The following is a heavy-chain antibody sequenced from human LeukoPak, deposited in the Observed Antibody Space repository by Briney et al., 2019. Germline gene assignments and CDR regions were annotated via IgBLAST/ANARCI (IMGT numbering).Heavy chain of an antibody. V-gene: IGHV4-59*01. CDR1: GGSISSYY. D-gene: IGHD1-26*01. CDR3: ARGSYVGPTSGYFDY. J-gene: IGHJ4*02. Sequence: SETLSLTCSVSGGSISSYYWSWIRQPPGKGLEWIGYISYSGSTSYNPSLKSRVTISADTSKNQFSLRLSSVTAADTAVYYCARGSYVGPTSGYFDYWGQGTLVTVSS. CDR2: ISYSGST.